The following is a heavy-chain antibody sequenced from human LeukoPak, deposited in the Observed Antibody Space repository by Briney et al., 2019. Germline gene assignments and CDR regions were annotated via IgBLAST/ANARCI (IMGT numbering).Heavy chain of an antibody. V-gene: IGHV3-30-3*01. Sequence: PGGSLRLSCAASGFTFSSYAMHWVRQAPGKGLEWVALISYDVSNKYYADSVKGRFTISRDNSKNTLYLQMNSLRAEDTAVYYCARGTGGRVATISYYYYGMDVWGQGTTVTVSS. J-gene: IGHJ6*02. CDR2: ISYDVSNK. D-gene: IGHD5-12*01. CDR3: ARGTGGRVATISYYYYGMDV. CDR1: GFTFSSYA.